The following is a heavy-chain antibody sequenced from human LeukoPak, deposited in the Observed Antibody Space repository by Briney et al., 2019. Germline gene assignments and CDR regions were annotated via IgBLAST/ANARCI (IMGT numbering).Heavy chain of an antibody. D-gene: IGHD3-16*01. Sequence: PGGSLRLSCAASGFTFSSYWMHWVRQAPGKGLVWVSRINGDGSATTYADSLKGRFTISRDNTKNTLYLQINSLRAEDTAVYFCARDRLYPSDYWGQGTLVTVSS. CDR1: GFTFSSYW. CDR3: ARDRLYPSDY. CDR2: INGDGSAT. V-gene: IGHV3-74*01. J-gene: IGHJ4*02.